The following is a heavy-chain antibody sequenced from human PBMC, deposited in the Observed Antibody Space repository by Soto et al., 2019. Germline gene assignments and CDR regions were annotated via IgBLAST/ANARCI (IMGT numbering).Heavy chain of an antibody. Sequence: EVQLLESGGGLVQPGGSLRLSCAASGFTFSSYAMSWVRQAPGKGLEWVSVISGSGGSTYYADSVKGRFTISRDNSKNPLYLQMNSLGAEDTAVYYGAKRGSGGQFDYWGQGTLVTVSS. D-gene: IGHD1-26*01. J-gene: IGHJ4*02. CDR1: GFTFSSYA. CDR3: AKRGSGGQFDY. CDR2: ISGSGGST. V-gene: IGHV3-23*01.